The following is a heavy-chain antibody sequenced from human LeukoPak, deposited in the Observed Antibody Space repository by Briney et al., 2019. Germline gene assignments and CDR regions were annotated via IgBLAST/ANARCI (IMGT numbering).Heavy chain of an antibody. V-gene: IGHV3-23*01. D-gene: IGHD3-3*01. CDR1: GFTFSSYA. CDR2: ISGSGGST. CDR3: ARDGGDFWSGYYTDY. Sequence: GGSLRLSCAASGFTFSSYAMSWVRQAPGKGLEWVSAISGSGGSTYYADSVKGRFTISRDNSKNTLYLQMNSLRAEDTAVYYCARDGGDFWSGYYTDYWGQGTLLTVSS. J-gene: IGHJ4*02.